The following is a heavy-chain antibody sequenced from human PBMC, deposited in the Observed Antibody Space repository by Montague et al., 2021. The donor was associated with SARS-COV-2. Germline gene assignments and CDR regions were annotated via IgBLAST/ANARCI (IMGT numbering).Heavy chain of an antibody. D-gene: IGHD6-13*01. Sequence: MSLSCTVSGGSISSSSYYWGWIRQPPGKGLEWIGSLYYTGRTYYNPSLKSRVTISVDTSQNQFSLKLSSVTAADTAVYYCARDSSSWYYWFDPWGQGTLVTVSS. CDR1: GGSISSSSYY. V-gene: IGHV4-39*01. J-gene: IGHJ5*02. CDR2: LYYTGRT. CDR3: ARDSSSWYYWFDP.